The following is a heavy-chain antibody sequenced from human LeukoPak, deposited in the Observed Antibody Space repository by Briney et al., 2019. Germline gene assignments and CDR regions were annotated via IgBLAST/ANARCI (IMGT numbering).Heavy chain of an antibody. CDR1: GFTFSSYS. V-gene: IGHV3-21*01. D-gene: IGHD2-15*01. CDR3: ARDKDCSGGSCYSVRDY. Sequence: KPGGSLRLSCAASGFTFSSYSMNWVRQAPGKGLEWVSSISSSSSYIYYADSVKGRFTTSRDNAKNSLYLQMNSLRAEDTAVYYCARDKDCSGGSCYSVRDYWGQGTLVTVSS. J-gene: IGHJ4*02. CDR2: ISSSSSYI.